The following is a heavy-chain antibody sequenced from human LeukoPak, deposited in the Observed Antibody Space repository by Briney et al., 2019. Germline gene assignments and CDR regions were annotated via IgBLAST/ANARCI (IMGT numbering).Heavy chain of an antibody. V-gene: IGHV3-30*04. CDR3: ARDRSSGDAFDI. D-gene: IGHD3-22*01. CDR2: ISYDGSNK. CDR1: GFTFSSYA. Sequence: RGSLRLSCAASGFTFSSYAMHWVRQAPGKGLEWVAVISYDGSNKYYADSVKGRFTISRDNSKNTLYLQMNSLRAEDTAVYYCARDRSSGDAFDIWGQGTMVTVSS. J-gene: IGHJ3*02.